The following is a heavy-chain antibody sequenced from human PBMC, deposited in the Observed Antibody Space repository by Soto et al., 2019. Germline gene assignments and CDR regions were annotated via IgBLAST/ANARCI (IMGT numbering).Heavy chain of an antibody. J-gene: IGHJ4*01. CDR2: IYYSGTT. CDR1: GGSINNYY. D-gene: IGHD3-10*01. V-gene: IGHV4-59*01. CDR3: TRATYYRYYFDV. Sequence: SETLSLTCTVSGGSINNYYLSWIRQSPGKGLEWIGYIYYSGTTNYNPSLKSRVTISVDRSENQFSLKVSSVTAADTAVYFCTRATYYRYYFDVWGHGTLVTVSS.